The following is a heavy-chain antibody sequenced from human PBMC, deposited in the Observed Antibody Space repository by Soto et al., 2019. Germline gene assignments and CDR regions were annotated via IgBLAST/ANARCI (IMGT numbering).Heavy chain of an antibody. J-gene: IGHJ5*01. Sequence: GGSLGLSSVASGITVGSRAMSWVRQAPGEWLEWVSTITDTGGDAKYADSVRGRFTIFRDNSKKTLYLQMSSLRADDSAVYFCARGSKDSYPASRSFGFWGDVXLVPASS. V-gene: IGHV3-23*01. CDR2: ITDTGGDA. CDR1: GITVGSRA. CDR3: ARGSKDSYPASRSFGF. D-gene: IGHD6-25*01.